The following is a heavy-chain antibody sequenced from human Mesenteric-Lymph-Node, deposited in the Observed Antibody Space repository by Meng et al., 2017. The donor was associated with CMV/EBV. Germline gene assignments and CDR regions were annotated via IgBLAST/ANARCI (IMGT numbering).Heavy chain of an antibody. V-gene: IGHV1-46*01. J-gene: IGHJ4*02. Sequence: ASVKVSCKASGYTFTSYYMHWVRQAPGQGLEWMGIINPSGGSTSYAQKFQGRVTMTRDTSTSTVYMELRSLRSDDTAVYYCARDLIVVVPAAYGNEYYFDYWGQGTLVTVSS. CDR1: GYTFTSYY. D-gene: IGHD2-2*01. CDR2: INPSGGST. CDR3: ARDLIVVVPAAYGNEYYFDY.